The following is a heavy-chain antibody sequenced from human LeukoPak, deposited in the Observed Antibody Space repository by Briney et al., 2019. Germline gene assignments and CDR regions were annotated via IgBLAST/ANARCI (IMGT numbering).Heavy chain of an antibody. D-gene: IGHD6-19*01. Sequence: GSLRLSCAASGFTFSSYAMSWVRQTPGKGLEWVSAISGSGGNTFYGDSVKGRFTISRDNSKSTLYLQMTSLGAEDTAVYYCAKDGQWLVNNCFDTWGQGTLVTVSS. V-gene: IGHV3-23*01. CDR2: ISGSGGNT. CDR1: GFTFSSYA. CDR3: AKDGQWLVNNCFDT. J-gene: IGHJ5*02.